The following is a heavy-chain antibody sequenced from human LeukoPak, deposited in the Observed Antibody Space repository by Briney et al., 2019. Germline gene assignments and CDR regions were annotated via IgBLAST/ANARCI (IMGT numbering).Heavy chain of an antibody. CDR1: GFTFSSYS. CDR3: ARDLTSEWELLN. J-gene: IGHJ4*02. D-gene: IGHD1-26*01. CDR2: IKTDGSST. Sequence: GGSLRLSCAASGFTFSSYSMNWVRQAPGKGPVWVSRIKTDGSSTSYADSVKGRFTTSRDNAKNTLYLQMNSLRAEDTAVYYCARDLTSEWELLNWGQGTLVTVSS. V-gene: IGHV3-74*01.